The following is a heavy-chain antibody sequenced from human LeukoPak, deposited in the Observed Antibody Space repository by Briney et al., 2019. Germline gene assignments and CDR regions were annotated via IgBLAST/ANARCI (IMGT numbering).Heavy chain of an antibody. CDR2: INPNSGGT. CDR3: ARDLGSSSWYFLDY. D-gene: IGHD6-13*01. J-gene: IGHJ4*02. Sequence: ASVTVSCKASGYTFTGYYMHWVRQAPGQGLEWMGWINPNSGGTNYAQKFQGRVTMTRDTSISTAYKELSRLRSDDTAVYYCARDLGSSSWYFLDYWGQGTLVTVSS. V-gene: IGHV1-2*02. CDR1: GYTFTGYY.